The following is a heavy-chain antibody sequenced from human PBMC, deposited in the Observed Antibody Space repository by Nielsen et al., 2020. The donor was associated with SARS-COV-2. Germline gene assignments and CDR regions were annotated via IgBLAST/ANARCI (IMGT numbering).Heavy chain of an antibody. CDR1: GFTFNDYW. V-gene: IGHV3-74*01. J-gene: IGHJ4*02. CDR2: INGDGIIT. D-gene: IGHD6-13*01. CDR3: AKEGSRSSWYVDY. Sequence: GGSLRLSCAASGFTFNDYWMHWVRQAPGKGLVWVSRINGDGIITSYADSVKGRFTISRDNAKNSLYLQMNSLRAEDTAVYYCAKEGSRSSWYVDYWGQGTLVTVSS.